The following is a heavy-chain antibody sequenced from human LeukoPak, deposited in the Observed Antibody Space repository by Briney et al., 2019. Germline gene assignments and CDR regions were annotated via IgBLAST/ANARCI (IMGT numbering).Heavy chain of an antibody. Sequence: SVKVSCKASGGTFSSYAISWVRQAPGQGLEWMGGIIPIFGTANYAQKFQGRVTITTDESTSTAYMELSSLRSEDTAVYYCARGIAARLNWFDPWGQGTLVTVSS. V-gene: IGHV1-69*05. CDR2: IIPIFGTA. D-gene: IGHD6-6*01. CDR3: ARGIAARLNWFDP. CDR1: GGTFSSYA. J-gene: IGHJ5*02.